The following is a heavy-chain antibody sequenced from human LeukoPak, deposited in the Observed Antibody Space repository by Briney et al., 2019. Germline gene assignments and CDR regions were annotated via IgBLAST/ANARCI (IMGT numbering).Heavy chain of an antibody. V-gene: IGHV3-23*01. CDR2: ISGSGGSI. Sequence: PGGSLRLSCAASGFTFSSYAMSWVRQAPGKGLEWVSAISGSGGSIYYADSVKGRFTISRDNSKNTLYLQMNSLRAEDTAVYYCAKKLLWFGELLPYLDYWGQGTLVTVSS. CDR3: AKKLLWFGELLPYLDY. D-gene: IGHD3-10*01. J-gene: IGHJ4*02. CDR1: GFTFSSYA.